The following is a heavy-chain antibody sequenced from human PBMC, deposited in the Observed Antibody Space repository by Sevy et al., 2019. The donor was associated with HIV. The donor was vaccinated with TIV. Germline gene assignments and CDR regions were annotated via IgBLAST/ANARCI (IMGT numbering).Heavy chain of an antibody. CDR1: GFTFSSYA. CDR3: AKDLHGYDFWSGLKGH. CDR2: ISGSGGST. Sequence: GGSLRLSCAASGFTFSSYAMSWVRQAPGKGLEWVSAISGSGGSTYYADSEKGRFTISRDNSKNTLYLQMNSLRAEDTAVYYCAKDLHGYDFWSGLKGHWGQGTLVTVSS. J-gene: IGHJ4*02. D-gene: IGHD3-3*01. V-gene: IGHV3-23*01.